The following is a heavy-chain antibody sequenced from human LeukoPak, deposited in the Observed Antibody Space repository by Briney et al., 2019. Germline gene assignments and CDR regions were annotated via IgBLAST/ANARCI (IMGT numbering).Heavy chain of an antibody. J-gene: IGHJ4*02. CDR2: IYYSGST. D-gene: IGHD1-26*01. Sequence: PSETLSLTCTVSGVSISSGDYYWSWIRQPPGKGLEWIGYIYYSGSTYYNPSLKSRVTISVDTSKNQFSLKLSSVTAADTAVYYCARYPFIVGATTLDYWGQGTLVTVSS. V-gene: IGHV4-30-4*01. CDR1: GVSISSGDYY. CDR3: ARYPFIVGATTLDY.